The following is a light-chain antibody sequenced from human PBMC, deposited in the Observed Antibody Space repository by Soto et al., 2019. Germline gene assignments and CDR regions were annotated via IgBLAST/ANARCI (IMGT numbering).Light chain of an antibody. CDR3: HSFDSSLNGWV. Sequence: QPVLTQPPSVSGAPGQSVTISCTGSSSNIGAGSDVHWYQQFPGTAPKLLIYENTNRPSGVPHRFSGSKSDTSASLAITGLQAEDEADYYCHSFDSSLNGWVFGGGTKVTVL. J-gene: IGLJ3*02. CDR1: SSNIGAGSD. CDR2: ENT. V-gene: IGLV1-40*01.